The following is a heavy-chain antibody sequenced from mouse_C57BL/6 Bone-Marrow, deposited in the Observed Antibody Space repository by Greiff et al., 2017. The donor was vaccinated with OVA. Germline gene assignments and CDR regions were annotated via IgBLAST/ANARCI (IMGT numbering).Heavy chain of an antibody. CDR1: GYTFTSYG. V-gene: IGHV1-81*01. J-gene: IGHJ2*01. CDR2: IYPRSGNT. CDR3: ARHIYYYGSSLFDY. Sequence: QVQLQQSGAELARPGASVKLSCKASGYTFTSYGISWVKQRTGQGLEWIGEIYPRSGNTYYNEKFKGKATLTADKSSSTAYMQLSSLTYEDSAVYYCARHIYYYGSSLFDYWGQGTTLTVSS. D-gene: IGHD1-1*01.